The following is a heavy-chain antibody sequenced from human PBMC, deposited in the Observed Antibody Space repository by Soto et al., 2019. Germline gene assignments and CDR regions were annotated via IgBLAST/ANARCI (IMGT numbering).Heavy chain of an antibody. CDR2: IYYSGST. D-gene: IGHD5-18*01. J-gene: IGHJ4*02. Sequence: SETLSLTCTVSGGSVSSGSYYWSWIRQPPGKGLEWIGYIYYSGSTNYNPSLKSRVTISVDTSKNQFSLKLSSVTAADTAVYYCARTRGYSYGTYYFDYWGQGTLVTVSS. V-gene: IGHV4-61*01. CDR3: ARTRGYSYGTYYFDY. CDR1: GGSVSSGSYY.